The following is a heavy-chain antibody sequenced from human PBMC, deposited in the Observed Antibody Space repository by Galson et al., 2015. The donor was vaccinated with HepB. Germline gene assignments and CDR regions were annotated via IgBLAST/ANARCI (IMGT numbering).Heavy chain of an antibody. V-gene: IGHV1-3*01. CDR3: AKPLSVDYYYGLDV. J-gene: IGHJ6*02. Sequence: SVKVSCKVSGYTFTTYAIHWVRQAPGQGLEWMGWINSANGNTKYSERFQGRVTVTRDTSASIAYMELSSLSSEDTAVYYCAKPLSVDYYYGLDVWGQGTTVTVSS. CDR2: INSANGNT. CDR1: GYTFTTYA.